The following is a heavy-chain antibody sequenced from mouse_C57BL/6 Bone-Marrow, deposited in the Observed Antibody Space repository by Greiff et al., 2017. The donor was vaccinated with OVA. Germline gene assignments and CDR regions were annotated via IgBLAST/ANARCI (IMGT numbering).Heavy chain of an antibody. D-gene: IGHD1-1*01. Sequence: EVKLVESGGGLVKPGGSLKLSCAASGFTFSDYGMHWVRQAPEKGLEWVAYISSGSSTIYYADTVKGRFTISRDNAKHTLFLQMTSLRSEDTAMYYCARRELRAMDYWGQGTSVTVSS. CDR1: GFTFSDYG. CDR3: ARRELRAMDY. CDR2: ISSGSSTI. V-gene: IGHV5-17*01. J-gene: IGHJ4*01.